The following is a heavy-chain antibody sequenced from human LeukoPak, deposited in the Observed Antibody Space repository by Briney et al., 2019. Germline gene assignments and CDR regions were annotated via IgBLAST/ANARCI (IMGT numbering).Heavy chain of an antibody. CDR3: AREELWFGELRRSLAFDI. D-gene: IGHD3-10*01. CDR1: GFTVSSNY. J-gene: IGHJ3*02. V-gene: IGHV3-66*01. CDR2: IHSGGST. Sequence: AGGSLRLSCAASGFTVSSNYMSWVRQAPGKGLEWVSVIHSGGSTYYADSVKGRFTISRDNSKNTLYLQMNSLRAEDTAVYYCAREELWFGELRRSLAFDIWGQGTVVTVSS.